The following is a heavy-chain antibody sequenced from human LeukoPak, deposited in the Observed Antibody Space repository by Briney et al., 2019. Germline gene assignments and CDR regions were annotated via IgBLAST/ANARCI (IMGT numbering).Heavy chain of an antibody. J-gene: IGHJ1*01. V-gene: IGHV3-21*01. D-gene: IGHD6-13*01. CDR3: ASGSSSWYPYFQH. CDR1: GFTFSSYS. CDR2: ISSSSSYI. Sequence: PGGSLRLSCAASGFTFSSYSMNWVRQAPGKGLEWVSSISSSSSYIYYADSVKGRFTISRDNAKNSLYLQMNSLRAEDTAVYYCASGSSSWYPYFQHWGQGTLVTVSS.